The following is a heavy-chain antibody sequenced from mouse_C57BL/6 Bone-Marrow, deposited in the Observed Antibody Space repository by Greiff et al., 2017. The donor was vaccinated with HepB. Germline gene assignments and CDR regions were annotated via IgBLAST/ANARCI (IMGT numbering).Heavy chain of an antibody. CDR2: IDPEDGET. Sequence: VQLQQSGAELVKPGASVKLSCTASGFNIKDYYMHWVKQRTEQGLEWIGKIDPEDGETKYAQKFQGKATITADTSSNTAYLQLSSLTSEDTAVYYCASLLRNYWGQGTTLTVSS. J-gene: IGHJ2*01. CDR1: GFNIKDYY. CDR3: ASLLRNY. V-gene: IGHV14-2*01. D-gene: IGHD1-2*01.